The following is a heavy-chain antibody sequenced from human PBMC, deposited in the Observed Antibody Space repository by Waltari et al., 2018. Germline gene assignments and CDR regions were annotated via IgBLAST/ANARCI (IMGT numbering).Heavy chain of an antibody. Sequence: QVQLQESGPGLVKPSETLSLTCTVSVGSISSYYWNWIRPPPGKGLEWIGYIYYSGSTNYNPSLKSRVTISVDTSKNQFSLKLSSVTAADTAVYYCARVPYSSSWYFDYWGQGTLVTVSS. D-gene: IGHD6-13*01. CDR1: VGSISSYY. CDR3: ARVPYSSSWYFDY. CDR2: IYYSGST. J-gene: IGHJ4*02. V-gene: IGHV4-59*01.